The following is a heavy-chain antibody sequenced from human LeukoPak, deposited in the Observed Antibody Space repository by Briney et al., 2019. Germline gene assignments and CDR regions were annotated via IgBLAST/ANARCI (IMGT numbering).Heavy chain of an antibody. D-gene: IGHD1-7*01. CDR3: ARGELPTELDY. CDR2: ISYDGSNK. CDR1: GFTCSSYA. V-gene: IGHV3-30*04. Sequence: PGGSLRLSWAASGFTCSSYAMHWVRQAPGKGLEWVAVISYDGSNKYYADSVKGRFTISRDNSKNTLYLQMNSLRAEDTAVYYCARGELPTELDYWGQGTLVTVSS. J-gene: IGHJ4*02.